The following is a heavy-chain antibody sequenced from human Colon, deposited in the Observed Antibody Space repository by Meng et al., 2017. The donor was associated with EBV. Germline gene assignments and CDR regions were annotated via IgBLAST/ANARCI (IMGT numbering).Heavy chain of an antibody. CDR3: ARGGYYSFDY. Sequence: VALTESGPGLVKPSETRSLTCAVSGGSISSVYWWTWVRQSPGKGLEWIGEIYHSGSTNYNPSLKSRVTISVDKSKNQFSLKLTSVTAADTAVYYCARGGYYSFDYWGQRTLVTVSS. V-gene: IGHV4-4*02. CDR1: GGSISSVYW. CDR2: IYHSGST. D-gene: IGHD5-18*01. J-gene: IGHJ4*02.